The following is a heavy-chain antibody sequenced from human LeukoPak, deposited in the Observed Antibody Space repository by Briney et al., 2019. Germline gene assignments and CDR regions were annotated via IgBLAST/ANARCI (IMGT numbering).Heavy chain of an antibody. CDR3: ARGRRVSYYDFWSGYYGAFDI. D-gene: IGHD3-3*01. CDR2: INHSGST. J-gene: IGHJ3*02. Sequence: PSETLSLTCTVSGGSISSSSYYWGWIRQPPGKGLEWIGEINHSGSTNYNPSLKSRVTISVDTSKNQFSLKLSSVTAADTAVYYCARGRRVSYYDFWSGYYGAFDIWGQGTMVTVSS. CDR1: GGSISSSSYY. V-gene: IGHV4-39*07.